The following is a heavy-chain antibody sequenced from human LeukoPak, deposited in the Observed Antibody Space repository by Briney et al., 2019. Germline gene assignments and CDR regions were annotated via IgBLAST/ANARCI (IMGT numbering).Heavy chain of an antibody. D-gene: IGHD6-13*01. J-gene: IGHJ5*02. CDR1: GYSISSGYY. V-gene: IGHV4-38-2*02. Sequence: SETLSLTCTVSGYSISSGYYWGWIRQPPGKGLGWIGSIYHSGSTYYNPSLKSRVTISVDTSKNQFSLKLSSVTAADTAVYYCARASRSWSRFDPWGQGTLVTVSS. CDR2: IYHSGST. CDR3: ARASRSWSRFDP.